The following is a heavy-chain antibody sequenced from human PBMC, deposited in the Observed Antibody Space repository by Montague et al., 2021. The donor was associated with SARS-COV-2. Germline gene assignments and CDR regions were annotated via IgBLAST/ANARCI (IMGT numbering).Heavy chain of an antibody. Sequence: SETPSLTCGVYGGSFGDDHWSWIRQPPGKGLEWIGDIKQSGSTNYNPSLKSRVTISVDTSKNQFSLKLTSVTAADTAVYFCARGHLSVSMIVVVFTSASYYFDYWGQEPRSPSPQ. D-gene: IGHD3-22*01. CDR3: ARGHLSVSMIVVVFTSASYYFDY. V-gene: IGHV4-34*01. J-gene: IGHJ4*01. CDR2: IKQSGST. CDR1: GGSFGDDH.